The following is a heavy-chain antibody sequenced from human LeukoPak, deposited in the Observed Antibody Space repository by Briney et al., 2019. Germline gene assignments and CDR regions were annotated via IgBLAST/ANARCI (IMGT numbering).Heavy chain of an antibody. Sequence: ASVKVSCKASGYTFTSYGISWVRQAPGQGLEWMGWISAYNGNTNYAQKLQGRVTMTTDTSTSTAYMELRSLRSDDTAVYYCARDQRVAAAGMGYYYYGMDVWGQGTTVTVSS. CDR1: GYTFTSYG. V-gene: IGHV1-18*01. CDR2: ISAYNGNT. CDR3: ARDQRVAAAGMGYYYYGMDV. J-gene: IGHJ6*02. D-gene: IGHD6-13*01.